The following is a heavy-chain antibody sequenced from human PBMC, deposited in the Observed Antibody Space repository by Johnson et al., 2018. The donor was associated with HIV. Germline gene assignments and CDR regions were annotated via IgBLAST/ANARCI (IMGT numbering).Heavy chain of an antibody. V-gene: IGHV3-15*01. CDR3: TTESMVRGVRGACDI. J-gene: IGHJ3*02. CDR2: IKSKTDGGTT. CDR1: GLTFSNAW. Sequence: VQLVESGGGLVKPGGSLRLSCAASGLTFSNAWMSWVRQAPGKGLEWVGRIKSKTDGGTTDYAAPVKGRFTISRDDSKNTLYLQMNSLKTEDTAVFYCTTESMVRGVRGACDIWGQGTMVTVSS. D-gene: IGHD3-10*01.